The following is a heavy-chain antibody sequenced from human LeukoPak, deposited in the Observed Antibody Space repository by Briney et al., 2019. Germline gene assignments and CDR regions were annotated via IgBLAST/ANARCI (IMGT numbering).Heavy chain of an antibody. CDR1: GGSISSHY. D-gene: IGHD3-3*01. V-gene: IGHV4-59*11. Sequence: SETLSLTCTVSGGSISSHYWSWIRQPPGKGLEWIGYIYYSGSTNYNPSLKSRVTISIHTSKTHFSLKLSSVTAADTAVYYCARVGYDFWSGYYHTCWFDPWGQGTLVTVSS. J-gene: IGHJ5*02. CDR2: IYYSGST. CDR3: ARVGYDFWSGYYHTCWFDP.